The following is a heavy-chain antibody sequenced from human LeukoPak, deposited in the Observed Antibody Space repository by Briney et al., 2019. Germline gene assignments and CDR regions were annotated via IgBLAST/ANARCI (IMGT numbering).Heavy chain of an antibody. D-gene: IGHD3-22*01. Sequence: GGSLRLSCVASGFPFDDYGMFWVRQSPGKGLEWVSSISWNSGIIDYADSVKGRFSISRDNAKNSLYLQMNSLRVEDTAFYYCAKDRFFYDSGSKANWGQGTLVTVSS. CDR1: GFPFDDYG. CDR2: ISWNSGII. V-gene: IGHV3-9*01. J-gene: IGHJ4*02. CDR3: AKDRFFYDSGSKAN.